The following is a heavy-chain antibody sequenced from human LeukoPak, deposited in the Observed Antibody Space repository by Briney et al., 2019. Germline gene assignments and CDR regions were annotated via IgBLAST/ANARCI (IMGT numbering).Heavy chain of an antibody. J-gene: IGHJ4*02. CDR2: IYYSGST. CDR3: ARVGPRGYSYGFLHYDY. D-gene: IGHD5-18*01. CDR1: GGSINSGDYY. V-gene: IGHV4-39*07. Sequence: PSETLSLTCTVSGGSINSGDYYWVWIRQPPGKGLEWIGSIYYSGSTSYNPSLKSRVTISVDTSKNQFSLKLSSVTAADTAMYYCARVGPRGYSYGFLHYDYWGQGTLVTVSS.